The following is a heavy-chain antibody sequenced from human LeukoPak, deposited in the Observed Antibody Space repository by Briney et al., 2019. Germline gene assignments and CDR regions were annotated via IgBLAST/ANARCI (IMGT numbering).Heavy chain of an antibody. Sequence: ASVKVSCKASGYTFTGYYMHWVRQAPGQGLEWMGWINPNSGGTNCAQKFQGRVTMTRDTSISTAYMELSRLRSDDTAVYYCAREISSITIFGVVIRNFDYWGQGTLVTVSS. D-gene: IGHD3-3*01. CDR3: AREISSITIFGVVIRNFDY. CDR1: GYTFTGYY. CDR2: INPNSGGT. V-gene: IGHV1-2*02. J-gene: IGHJ4*02.